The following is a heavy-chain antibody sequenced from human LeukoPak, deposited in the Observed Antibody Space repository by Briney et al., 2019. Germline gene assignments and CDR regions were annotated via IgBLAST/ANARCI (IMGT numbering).Heavy chain of an antibody. CDR1: GYTSTSYG. D-gene: IGHD3-22*01. V-gene: IGHV1-18*01. J-gene: IGHJ4*02. CDR2: ISAYNGNT. Sequence: ASVKVSCKASGYTSTSYGISWVRQAPGQGLEWMGWISAYNGNTNYAQKLQGRVTMTTDTSTSTAYMELRSLRSDDTAVYYCARASTAYYYDSSGGPDYDYWGQGTLVTVSS. CDR3: ARASTAYYYDSSGGPDYDY.